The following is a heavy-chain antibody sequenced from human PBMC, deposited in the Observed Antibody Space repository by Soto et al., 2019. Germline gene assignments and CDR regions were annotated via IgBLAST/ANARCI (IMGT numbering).Heavy chain of an antibody. D-gene: IGHD2-8*01. V-gene: IGHV6-1*01. J-gene: IGHJ5*01. CDR2: TYYRSKWYN. CDR1: GDSVSANSAT. CDR3: VRLIGYSCLDS. Sequence: SQTLSLTCDISGDSVSANSATWNWSRQSPWRGLEWLGRTYYRSKWYNDYAVSVKSRITISPDTSNHQLSLQLHSVTPDDTAVYYRVRLIGYSCLDSWGQGNLVTVSX.